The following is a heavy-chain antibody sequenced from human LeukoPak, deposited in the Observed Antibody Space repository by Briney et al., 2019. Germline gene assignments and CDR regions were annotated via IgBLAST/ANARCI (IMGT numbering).Heavy chain of an antibody. J-gene: IGHJ6*02. Sequence: GGSLRLSCAASGFTFSSYAMSWVRQAPGKGLEWVSAISGSGDSTYYADSVKGRFTISRDNSKNTLYLQMNSLRAEDTAVYCCVRDADQQWQVLGVYYYGMDVWGQGTTVTVSS. CDR1: GFTFSSYA. CDR2: ISGSGDST. CDR3: VRDADQQWQVLGVYYYGMDV. D-gene: IGHD6-19*01. V-gene: IGHV3-23*01.